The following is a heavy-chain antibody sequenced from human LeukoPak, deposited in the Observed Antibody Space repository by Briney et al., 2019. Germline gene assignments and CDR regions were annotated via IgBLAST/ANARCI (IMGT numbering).Heavy chain of an antibody. J-gene: IGHJ4*02. Sequence: GGSLRLSCAASGFTFSGFYMHWVRQASGKGLEWVGLIRSKPKNYTTLYAASVQGRFTISRDDSKNTAYLQMNSLKAEDTAVYYCASLGTGGYWGQGTLVTVSS. CDR3: ASLGTGGY. V-gene: IGHV3-73*01. CDR2: IRSKPKNYTT. CDR1: GFTFSGFY. D-gene: IGHD7-27*01.